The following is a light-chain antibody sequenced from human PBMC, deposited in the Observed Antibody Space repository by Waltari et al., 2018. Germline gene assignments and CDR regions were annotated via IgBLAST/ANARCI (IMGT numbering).Light chain of an antibody. CDR2: EVN. CDR3: SSYTSSTTLV. CDR1: SSDVGGYNY. J-gene: IGLJ1*01. Sequence: QSALTQPASVSGSPGQSITISCTGTSSDVGGYNYVPWYQHHPGNVPKLIISEVNNRPSGVSHRFSGSKSGNTASLSISGLQTEDEADYYCSSYTSSTTLVFGTGTKVTVL. V-gene: IGLV2-14*01.